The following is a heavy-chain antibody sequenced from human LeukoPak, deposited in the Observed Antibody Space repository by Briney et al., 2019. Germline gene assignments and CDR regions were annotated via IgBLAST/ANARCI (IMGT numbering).Heavy chain of an antibody. CDR2: IRADGGVR. V-gene: IGHV3-7*05. CDR3: ARDPLYGSGA. D-gene: IGHD6-19*01. Sequence: GGSLRLSCAASGFTFSSCWMSWVRQAPGKGLEWVANIRADGGVRNYVDSVKGRSTISRDNAKNSLYLQMNSLRAEDTAVYYCARDPLYGSGAWGQGTLVTVSS. CDR1: GFTFSSCW. J-gene: IGHJ5*02.